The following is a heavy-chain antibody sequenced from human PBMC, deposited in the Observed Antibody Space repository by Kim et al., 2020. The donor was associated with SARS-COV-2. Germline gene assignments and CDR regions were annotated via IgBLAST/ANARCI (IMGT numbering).Heavy chain of an antibody. Sequence: RFTISRDNAKNSLYLQMNSMRAEDTAVYYCARALYDYVWGSYRNDAFDIWGQGTMVTVSS. J-gene: IGHJ3*02. V-gene: IGHV3-11*06. CDR3: ARALYDYVWGSYRNDAFDI. D-gene: IGHD3-16*02.